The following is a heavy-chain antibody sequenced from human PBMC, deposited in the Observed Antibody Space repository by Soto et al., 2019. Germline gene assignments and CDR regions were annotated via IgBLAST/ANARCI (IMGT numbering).Heavy chain of an antibody. V-gene: IGHV1-69*01. D-gene: IGHD3-3*01. CDR2: IIPILGRA. CDR1: GDTFSTYA. Sequence: QVHLVQSGAEMKKPGSSVKVSCKASGDTFSTYAISWVRQAPGQGLEWMGVIIPILGRANYAQKFQGRVTTTADESVTTAYMGLRRLRSEDTAVYYCARGGGIFGVVAFDYRCQGSLVTVS. CDR3: ARGGGIFGVVAFDY. J-gene: IGHJ4*02.